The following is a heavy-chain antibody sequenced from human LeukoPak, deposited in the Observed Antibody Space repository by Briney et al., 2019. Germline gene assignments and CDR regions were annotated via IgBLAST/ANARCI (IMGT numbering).Heavy chain of an antibody. J-gene: IGHJ5*02. CDR1: GGTFSSYT. CDR2: IIPILGIA. D-gene: IGHD1-14*01. Sequence: SVKVSCKASGGTFSSYTISWVRQAPGQGLEWMRRIIPILGIANYAQKFQGRVTITADKSTSTAYMELSSLRSEDTAVYYCARDSIASGWFDPWGQGTLVTVSS. V-gene: IGHV1-69*04. CDR3: ARDSIASGWFDP.